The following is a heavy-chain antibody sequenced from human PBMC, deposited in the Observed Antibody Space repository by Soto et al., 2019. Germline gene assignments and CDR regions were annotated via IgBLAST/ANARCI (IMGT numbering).Heavy chain of an antibody. D-gene: IGHD2-15*01. CDR3: ARHRADHVGHRRESWFDP. J-gene: IGHJ5*02. CDR2: LYYTGST. Sequence: PSETLSLTCTVSGGSIISSSHYWGWIRQPPGKGLEWIGSLYYTGSTYYNPSLKNRVTISVHTSKDQVSLRLSSVTAADTAVYYCARHRADHVGHRRESWFDPWGQGTLVTVSS. V-gene: IGHV4-39*01. CDR1: GGSIISSSHY.